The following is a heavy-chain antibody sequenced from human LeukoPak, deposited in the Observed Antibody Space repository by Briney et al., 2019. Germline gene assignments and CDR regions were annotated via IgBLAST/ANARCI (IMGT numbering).Heavy chain of an antibody. CDR1: GYTFTSYY. J-gene: IGHJ5*02. CDR2: INPSGGST. D-gene: IGHD4-17*01. Sequence: ASVKVSCKASGYTFTSYYMHWVRQAPGQGLEWMGIINPSGGSTSYAQKFQGRVTMTRDTSTSTVYMELSSLRSEDTAVYYCARDHHDYGDPNWFDPWGQGTLVTVSS. V-gene: IGHV1-46*01. CDR3: ARDHHDYGDPNWFDP.